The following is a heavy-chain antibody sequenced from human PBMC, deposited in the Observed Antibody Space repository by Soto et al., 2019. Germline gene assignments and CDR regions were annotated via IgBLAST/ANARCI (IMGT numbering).Heavy chain of an antibody. CDR3: ARVIAARRGDTFAMDV. D-gene: IGHD6-6*01. V-gene: IGHV1-18*01. CDR1: GYTFTNYG. Sequence: QVQLVQCGGEVKKPGASVIVSCKASGYTFTNYGINWVRQAPGQALEWMGWISTYNGHTNSPQQLQGRVTMTKDISTSTAYMELRSLSSDDTAVYYCARVIAARRGDTFAMDVCGQGTTVTVSS. J-gene: IGHJ6*02. CDR2: ISTYNGHT.